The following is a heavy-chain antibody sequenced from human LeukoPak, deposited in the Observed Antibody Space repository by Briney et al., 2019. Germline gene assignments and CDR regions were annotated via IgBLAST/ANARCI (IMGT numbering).Heavy chain of an antibody. CDR2: INHSGST. Sequence: SETLSLTCTVSGGSISSYYWSWIRQPPGKGLEWIGEINHSGSTNYNPSLKSRVTISVDTFKNQFSLKLSSVTAADTAVYYCAGGWYKVYWGQGTLVTVSS. CDR3: AGGWYKVY. J-gene: IGHJ4*02. V-gene: IGHV4-34*01. D-gene: IGHD6-19*01. CDR1: GGSISSYY.